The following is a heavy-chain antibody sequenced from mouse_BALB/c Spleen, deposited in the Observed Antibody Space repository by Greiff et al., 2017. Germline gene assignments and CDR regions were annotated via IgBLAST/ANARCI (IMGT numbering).Heavy chain of an antibody. D-gene: IGHD2-1*01. CDR3: ARVYGNYVWFAY. Sequence: EVQVVESGGGLVQPGGSLRLSCATSGFTFTDYYMSWVRQPPGKALEWLGFIRNKANGYTTEYSASVKGRFTISRDNSQSILYLQMNTLRAEDSATYYCARVYGNYVWFAYWGQGTLVTVSA. CDR2: IRNKANGYTT. J-gene: IGHJ3*01. CDR1: GFTFTDYY. V-gene: IGHV7-3*02.